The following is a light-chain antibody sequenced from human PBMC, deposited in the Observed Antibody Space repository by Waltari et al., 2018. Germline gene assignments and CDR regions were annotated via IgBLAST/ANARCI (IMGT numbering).Light chain of an antibody. Sequence: DIVMTQSPLSLPVSPGEPASISCRSSQSLLHSSGYTFLDWYLQKPGQSPQLLIYLVFNRASGVPDRFSGSGSGTDFTLKISRVEAEDVGVYYCMQARQTPWTFGQGTKVEIK. J-gene: IGKJ1*01. V-gene: IGKV2-28*01. CDR1: QSLLHSSGYTF. CDR3: MQARQTPWT. CDR2: LVF.